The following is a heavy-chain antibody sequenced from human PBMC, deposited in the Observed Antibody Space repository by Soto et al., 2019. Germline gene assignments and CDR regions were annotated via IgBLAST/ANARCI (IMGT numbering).Heavy chain of an antibody. Sequence: GGSLRLSCAASGFTFSDYYMSWIRQASGKGLEWVAYISSTSSIIYDADSVKGRFTISRDNAKNSLFLQMNSLRAEDTAVYYCARDLGYYESSGYFDYWGQGTLVTVSS. CDR2: ISSTSSII. D-gene: IGHD3-22*01. J-gene: IGHJ4*02. CDR1: GFTFSDYY. CDR3: ARDLGYYESSGYFDY. V-gene: IGHV3-11*01.